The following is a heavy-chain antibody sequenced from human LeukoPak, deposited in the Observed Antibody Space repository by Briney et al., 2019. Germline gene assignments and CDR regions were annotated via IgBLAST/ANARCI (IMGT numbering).Heavy chain of an antibody. Sequence: PSETLSLTCSVSGASISSYYWSWLRQPDGKGLEWIGRIYTSGSTNYNPSLKSRVTMSADTSKNQFSLKVSSVTAADTAVYFCARGRKIAAAGTYYYGLDVWGQGTTVTVSS. V-gene: IGHV4-4*07. CDR3: ARGRKIAAAGTYYYGLDV. CDR1: GASISSYY. CDR2: IYTSGST. D-gene: IGHD6-13*01. J-gene: IGHJ6*02.